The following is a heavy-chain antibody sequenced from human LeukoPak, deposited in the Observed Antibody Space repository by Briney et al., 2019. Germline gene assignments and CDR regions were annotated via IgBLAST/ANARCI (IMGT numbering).Heavy chain of an antibody. J-gene: IGHJ4*02. Sequence: SETLSLTCTVSGCSISSYYRSWIRQPPGKGLEWIGYIYYSGSTNYNPSLKSRVTISVDTSKNQFSLKLSSVTAADTDLYYCARSAYDSSGYYWFFDYWGQGTLVTVSS. D-gene: IGHD3-22*01. CDR2: IYYSGST. CDR1: GCSISSYY. CDR3: ARSAYDSSGYYWFFDY. V-gene: IGHV4-59*08.